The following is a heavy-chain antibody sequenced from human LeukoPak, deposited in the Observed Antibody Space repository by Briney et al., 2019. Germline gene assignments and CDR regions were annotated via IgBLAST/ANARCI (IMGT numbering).Heavy chain of an antibody. CDR1: GYTFTGYY. J-gene: IGHJ6*02. D-gene: IGHD6-13*01. CDR3: ARTIAAADLYYYYGMDV. Sequence: ASVKVSCKASGYTFTGYYMHWVRQAPGQGLEWMGWINPNSGGTNYAQKFQGRVTMTRDTSISTVYMELSRLRSDDTAVYYCARTIAAADLYYYYGMDVWGQGTTVTVSS. CDR2: INPNSGGT. V-gene: IGHV1-2*02.